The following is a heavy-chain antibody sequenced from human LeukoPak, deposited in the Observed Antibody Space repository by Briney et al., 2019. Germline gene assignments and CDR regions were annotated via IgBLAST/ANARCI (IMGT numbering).Heavy chain of an antibody. CDR1: GYPFTTWE. D-gene: IGHD1-26*01. V-gene: IGHV1-8*01. J-gene: IGHJ5*02. Sequence: ASVKVSCKTSGYPFTTWEINWVRQAAGQGLEWMGWVHPNGGNTAYAQKFQGRVTMTRDTSISTAYMELSGLTSDDTAAYYCARTGYSGRSVSWFDPWGQGTLVTVSS. CDR3: ARTGYSGRSVSWFDP. CDR2: VHPNGGNT.